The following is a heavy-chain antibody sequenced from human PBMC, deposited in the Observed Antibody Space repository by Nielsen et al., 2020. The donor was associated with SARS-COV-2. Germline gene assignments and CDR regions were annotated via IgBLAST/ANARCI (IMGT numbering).Heavy chain of an antibody. CDR1: GYTFTSYY. V-gene: IGHV1-46*01. CDR3: ATVHGDYYFDY. D-gene: IGHD4-17*01. J-gene: IGHJ4*02. Sequence: ASVKVSCKASGYTFTSYYMHWVRQAPGQGLEWMGIINPSGGSTSYAQKFQGRVTMTRDTSTSTAYMELSSLRSEDTAVYYCATVHGDYYFDYWGQGTLVTVSS. CDR2: INPSGGST.